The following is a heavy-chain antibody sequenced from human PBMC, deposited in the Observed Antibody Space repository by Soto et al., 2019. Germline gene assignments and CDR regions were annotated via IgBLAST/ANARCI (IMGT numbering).Heavy chain of an antibody. CDR1: GYTFSSYD. CDR2: MNPNSGNA. Sequence: QVQLVQSGAEAKKPGASVKVSCKASGYTFSSYDINWVRQATGQGLEWMGWMNPNSGNAGYAQKFQGRVTMTRKTSISTAYMELSSLRSEDTAVYYCAREYVDIVATMKVGLGSWGQGTLVTVSS. CDR3: AREYVDIVATMKVGLGS. V-gene: IGHV1-8*01. D-gene: IGHD5-12*01. J-gene: IGHJ4*02.